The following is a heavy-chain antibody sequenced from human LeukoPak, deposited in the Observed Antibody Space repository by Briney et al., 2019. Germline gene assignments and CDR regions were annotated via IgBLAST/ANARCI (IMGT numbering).Heavy chain of an antibody. CDR3: ARGLAAAGTLDY. Sequence: PSETLSLTCTVSGGSISSYYWSWIRQPAGKGLEWIGRIYTSGSTNYNPSLKSRVTMSVDMSKNQFSLKLSSVTATDTAVYYCARGLAAAGTLDYWGQGTLVTVSS. V-gene: IGHV4-4*07. CDR2: IYTSGST. D-gene: IGHD6-13*01. CDR1: GGSISSYY. J-gene: IGHJ4*02.